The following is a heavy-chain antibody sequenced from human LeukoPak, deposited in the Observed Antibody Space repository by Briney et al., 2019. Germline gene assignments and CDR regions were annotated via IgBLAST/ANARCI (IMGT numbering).Heavy chain of an antibody. D-gene: IGHD4-23*01. CDR3: AKGGTTVVDY. V-gene: IGHV3-74*03. CDR1: GFTISSYW. Sequence: GGSLRLSCGATGFTISSYWMHWARQAPGKGLVWVSRINSDGSSTTYADSVKGRFTISRDNAKNTLYLQMNSLRADDTAVYYCAKGGTTVVDYWGQGTLVTVSS. CDR2: INSDGSST. J-gene: IGHJ4*02.